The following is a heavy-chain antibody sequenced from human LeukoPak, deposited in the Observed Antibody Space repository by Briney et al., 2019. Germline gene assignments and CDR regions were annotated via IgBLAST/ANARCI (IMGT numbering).Heavy chain of an antibody. D-gene: IGHD5-12*01. Sequence: ASVKVSCKASGYTFTSYYMHWVRQAPGQGLEWMGWINPNSGGTNYAQKFQGRVTMTRDTSISTAYMELSRLRSDDTAVYYCARIVATGNNWFDPWGQGTLVTVSS. CDR2: INPNSGGT. V-gene: IGHV1-2*02. J-gene: IGHJ5*02. CDR3: ARIVATGNNWFDP. CDR1: GYTFTSYY.